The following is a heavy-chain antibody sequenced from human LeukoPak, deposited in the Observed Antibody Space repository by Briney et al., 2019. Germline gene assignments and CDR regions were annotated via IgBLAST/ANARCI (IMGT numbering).Heavy chain of an antibody. Sequence: GGSLRLSCAASGFTFSSYGMHWVRQAPGKGLEWVAVISYDGSNKYYADSVKGRFTISRDNSKNTLYLQMNSLRAEDTAVYYCAKGTRGVIKEYFQHWGQGTLVTVSS. CDR3: AKGTRGVIKEYFQH. CDR2: ISYDGSNK. CDR1: GFTFSSYG. D-gene: IGHD3-10*01. J-gene: IGHJ1*01. V-gene: IGHV3-30*18.